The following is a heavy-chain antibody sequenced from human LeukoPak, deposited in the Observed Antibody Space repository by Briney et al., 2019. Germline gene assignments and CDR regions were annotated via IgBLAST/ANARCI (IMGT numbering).Heavy chain of an antibody. D-gene: IGHD3-3*01. J-gene: IGHJ4*02. V-gene: IGHV3-21*01. CDR1: GFIFSSYS. CDR3: ARDGGWGGSKPDY. CDR2: ISSSSSYI. Sequence: GGSLRLSCVASGFIFSSYSMNWVRQAPGKGLEWVSSISSSSSYIYYADSVKGRFTISRDNAKNSLYLQMNSLRAEDTAVYYCARDGGWGGSKPDYWGQGTLVTVSS.